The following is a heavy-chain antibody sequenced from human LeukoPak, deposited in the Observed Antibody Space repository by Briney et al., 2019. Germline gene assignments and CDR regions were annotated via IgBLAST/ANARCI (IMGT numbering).Heavy chain of an antibody. CDR1: GFTFSSYA. Sequence: PGGSLRLSCAASGFTFSSYAMSWVRQAPGKGLEWVSAISGGGGSTYYADSVKGRFTISRDNSKNTLYLQMNSLRAEDTAVYYCARDSWQWLALDYWGQGTLVTVSS. D-gene: IGHD6-19*01. V-gene: IGHV3-23*01. J-gene: IGHJ4*02. CDR2: ISGGGGST. CDR3: ARDSWQWLALDY.